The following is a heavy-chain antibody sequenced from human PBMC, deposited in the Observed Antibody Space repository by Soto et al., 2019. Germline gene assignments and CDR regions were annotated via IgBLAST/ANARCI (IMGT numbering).Heavy chain of an antibody. CDR2: IWYDGSNK. Sequence: QVQLVESGGGVVQPGRSLRLSCAASGFTFSSYGMHWVRQAPGKGLEWVTVIWYDGSNKYYADSVKGRFTISRDNSKNTLYLQMSSLRAEDTAVYYCASWSAGEQHWGQGTLVTVSS. V-gene: IGHV3-33*01. J-gene: IGHJ1*01. CDR1: GFTFSSYG. D-gene: IGHD2-21*01. CDR3: ASWSAGEQH.